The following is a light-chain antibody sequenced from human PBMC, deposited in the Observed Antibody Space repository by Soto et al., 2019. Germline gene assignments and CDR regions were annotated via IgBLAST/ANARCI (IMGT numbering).Light chain of an antibody. CDR2: GAS. J-gene: IGKJ5*01. CDR3: QQRNIWPPVT. Sequence: EIVMTQSPATLSLSPGERAILSFRSIQSVSINLAWYQQKPGQAPRLFIYGASTRATGVPARFSGSGSGTDFTLTISSLEPEDFAVYYCQQRNIWPPVTFGQGTRLEIK. V-gene: IGKV3-15*01. CDR1: QSVSIN.